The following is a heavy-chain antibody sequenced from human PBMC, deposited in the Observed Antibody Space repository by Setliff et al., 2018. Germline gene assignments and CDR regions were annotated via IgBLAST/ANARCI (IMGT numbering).Heavy chain of an antibody. J-gene: IGHJ4*02. D-gene: IGHD3-9*01. CDR1: GASVSGNSYY. V-gene: IGHV4-39*07. Sequence: PSETLSLTCTVSGASVSGNSYYWGWIRQPPGKGLEWIGSMYYGGGGSTYYNASLKSRVTISVDTSKNQFSQKLNSVTAADTAVYYCARAPRYFDPTGSYFDYWGQGTLVTVS. CDR3: ARAPRYFDPTGSYFDY. CDR2: MYYGGGGST.